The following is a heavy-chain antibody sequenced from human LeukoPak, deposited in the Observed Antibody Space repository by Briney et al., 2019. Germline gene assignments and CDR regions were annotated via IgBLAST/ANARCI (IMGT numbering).Heavy chain of an antibody. CDR3: ASLFLCYGCSSSSDSFNI. CDR1: GFTSSRYW. J-gene: IGHJ3*02. V-gene: IGHV3-74*01. CDR2: INSDGSRT. D-gene: IGHD6-6*01. Sequence: GGSLRLSCEASGFTSSRYWMHWVRQAPGKGLVWVSRINSDGSRTTYADSVRGRFTISRDNAKNTLYLQMNSLRAEDTAVYYCASLFLCYGCSSSSDSFNIWGQGTMVTVSS.